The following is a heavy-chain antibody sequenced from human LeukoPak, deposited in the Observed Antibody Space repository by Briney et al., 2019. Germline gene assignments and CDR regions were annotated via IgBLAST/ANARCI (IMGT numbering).Heavy chain of an antibody. J-gene: IGHJ4*02. D-gene: IGHD2-2*01. Sequence: GGSLRLSCTASGFAFDDHGMSWVRQVPGKGLEWVSGINWNSGSTGYADPLRGRFTISRDNAKNSLYLQMDSLRAEDTALYYCARAPITSPFYFDYWGQGTLVTVSS. CDR2: INWNSGST. CDR3: ARAPITSPFYFDY. CDR1: GFAFDDHG. V-gene: IGHV3-20*04.